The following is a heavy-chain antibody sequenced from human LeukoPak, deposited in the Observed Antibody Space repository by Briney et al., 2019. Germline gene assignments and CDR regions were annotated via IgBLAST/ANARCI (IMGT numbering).Heavy chain of an antibody. CDR1: GSPVSAFA. D-gene: IGHD2-15*01. Sequence: PGGSLRLSCSGSGSPVSAFAMHWVRQAPGQGLEYVAALSVNGGITYYANSVKGGFTISTDNSKNTLTLQMTDLRLEDTAVYYCVRAASEGATRVVWFLDIWGRGTVVTVSS. V-gene: IGHV3-64D*06. CDR2: LSVNGGIT. J-gene: IGHJ2*01. CDR3: VRAASEGATRVVWFLDI.